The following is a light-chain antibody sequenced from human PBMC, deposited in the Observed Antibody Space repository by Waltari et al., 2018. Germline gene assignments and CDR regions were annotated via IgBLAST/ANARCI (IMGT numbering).Light chain of an antibody. J-gene: IGKJ1*01. CDR1: QSVSRA. Sequence: CRTSQSVSRALAWYQQKPGQAPRLLIYGVSTRATGIPDRFSGSGSGTDFSLTISRLEPDDFAVYYCQHYLRLPVTFGQGTTVEI. CDR2: GVS. V-gene: IGKV3-20*01. CDR3: QHYLRLPVT.